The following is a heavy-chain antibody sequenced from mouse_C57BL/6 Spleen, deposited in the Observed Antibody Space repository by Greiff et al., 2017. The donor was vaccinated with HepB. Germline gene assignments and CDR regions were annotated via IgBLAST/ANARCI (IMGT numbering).Heavy chain of an antibody. CDR2: ISYDGSN. CDR3: ARGTVVASYEYYYAMDY. V-gene: IGHV3-6*01. Sequence: EVQLVESGPGLVKPSQSLSLTCSVTGYSITSGYYWNWIRQFPGNKLEWMGYISYDGSNNYNPSLKNRISITRDTSKNQFFLKLNSVTTEDTATYYCARGTVVASYEYYYAMDYWGQGTSVTVSS. CDR1: GYSITSGYY. J-gene: IGHJ4*01. D-gene: IGHD1-1*01.